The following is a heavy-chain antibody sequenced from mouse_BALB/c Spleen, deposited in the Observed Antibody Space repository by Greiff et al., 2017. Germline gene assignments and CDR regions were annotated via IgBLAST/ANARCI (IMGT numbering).Heavy chain of an antibody. J-gene: IGHJ2*01. CDR1: GYTFTSYV. D-gene: IGHD1-1*01. Sequence: EVKLQESGPELVKPGASVKMSCKASGYTFTSYVMHWVKQKPGQGLEWIGYINPYNDGTKYNEKFKSKATLTVDTSSSTAYMQLSSLTSEDSAVYYCTRERGLRSNYFDYWGQGTTLTVSS. V-gene: IGHV1-14*01. CDR2: INPYNDGT. CDR3: TRERGLRSNYFDY.